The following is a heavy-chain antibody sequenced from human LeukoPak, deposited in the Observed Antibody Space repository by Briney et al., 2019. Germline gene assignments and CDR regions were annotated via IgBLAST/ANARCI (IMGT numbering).Heavy chain of an antibody. Sequence: PGGSLRLSCAASGFTFSSYSMNWVRQAPGKGLEWVSSISSSSSYIYYADSVKGRFTISRDNARNTLYLQMNSLRAEDTAVYYCARAGPSGIAVAGTQYFQHWGQGTLVTVSS. J-gene: IGHJ1*01. V-gene: IGHV3-21*01. CDR3: ARAGPSGIAVAGTQYFQH. CDR1: GFTFSSYS. D-gene: IGHD6-19*01. CDR2: ISSSSSYI.